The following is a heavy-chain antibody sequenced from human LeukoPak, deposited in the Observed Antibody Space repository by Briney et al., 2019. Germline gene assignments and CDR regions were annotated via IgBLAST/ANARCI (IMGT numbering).Heavy chain of an antibody. CDR3: ARGDYYGSPKTVAA. J-gene: IGHJ5*02. CDR2: INPNSGGT. D-gene: IGHD3-10*01. Sequence: GASVKVSCKASGYSFTGYYMHWVRQAPGQGLEWMGWINPNSGGTNYAQKFQGRVIMTRDTSITTVYMELSGLRSDDTAIYYCARGDYYGSPKTVAAWGQGTLVTVSS. CDR1: GYSFTGYY. V-gene: IGHV1-2*02.